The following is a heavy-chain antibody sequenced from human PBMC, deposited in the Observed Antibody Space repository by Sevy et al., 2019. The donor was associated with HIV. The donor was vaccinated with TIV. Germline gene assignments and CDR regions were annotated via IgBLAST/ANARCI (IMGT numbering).Heavy chain of an antibody. Sequence: GGSLRLSCAASGFTFSSYGMSWVRQAPGKGLEWVSVISDIGNTYYADSGKGRFTMSRDNSKNTLYLQMNSLRAEDTAVYYCAKCLAALPGYYYGVDVWGQGTTVTVSS. D-gene: IGHD6-6*01. CDR3: AKCLAALPGYYYGVDV. J-gene: IGHJ6*02. CDR1: GFTFSSYG. V-gene: IGHV3-23*01. CDR2: ISDIGNT.